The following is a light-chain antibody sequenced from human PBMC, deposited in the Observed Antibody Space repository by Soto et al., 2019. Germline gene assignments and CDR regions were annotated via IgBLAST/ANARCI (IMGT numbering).Light chain of an antibody. CDR1: GGDVGGSNY. J-gene: IGLJ3*02. CDR2: EVI. V-gene: IGLV2-14*01. CDR3: SSYTTSSTVV. Sequence: QSALTQPASVSGSPGQSITISCAGTGGDVGGSNYVSWYQQHPGKAPKLMIYEVIRRPSGISNRFSGSKSGNTASLTISTLQAEDEAEYYCSSYTTSSTVVFGGGTKRTVL.